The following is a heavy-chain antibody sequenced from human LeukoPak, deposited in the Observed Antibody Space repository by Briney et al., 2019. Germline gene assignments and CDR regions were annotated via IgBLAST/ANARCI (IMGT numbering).Heavy chain of an antibody. Sequence: PSGGSLRLSCAASGFTFSSYGMHWVRQAPGKGLEWVAVIWYDGSNKYYADSVKGRFTISRDNSKNTLYLQMNSLRAEDTAVYYCAKCGATGCHYYYYMDVWGKGTTVTVSS. D-gene: IGHD1-26*01. CDR3: AKCGATGCHYYYYMDV. V-gene: IGHV3-33*06. CDR2: IWYDGSNK. J-gene: IGHJ6*03. CDR1: GFTFSSYG.